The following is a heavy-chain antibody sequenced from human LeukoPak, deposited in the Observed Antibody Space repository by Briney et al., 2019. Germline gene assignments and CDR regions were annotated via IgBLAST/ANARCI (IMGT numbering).Heavy chain of an antibody. CDR3: ARGREKYYDILTGYASYFDY. V-gene: IGHV3-66*01. CDR2: IYSGGST. CDR1: GFTVSSNY. Sequence: GGSLRLSCAASGFTVSSNYMSWVRQAPGKGLEWVSVIYSGGSTYYADSVKGRFTISRDNSKNTLYLQMNSLRAEDTAVYYCARGREKYYDILTGYASYFDYWGQGTLVTVSS. D-gene: IGHD3-9*01. J-gene: IGHJ4*02.